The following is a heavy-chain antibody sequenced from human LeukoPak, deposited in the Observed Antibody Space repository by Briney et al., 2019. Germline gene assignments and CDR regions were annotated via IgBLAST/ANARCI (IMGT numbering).Heavy chain of an antibody. D-gene: IGHD1-14*01. CDR3: ARNNGPVLEP. V-gene: IGHV4-59*08. CDR1: GGSISSYY. Sequence: SETLSLTCTVSGGSISSYYWSWIRQPPGKGLEWIGYMYHSGTTNYNSSLKSRVTISIDTSKDQFSLKLTSVTAADTAVYYCARNNGPVLEPWGQGSLVTVSS. CDR2: MYHSGTT. J-gene: IGHJ5*02.